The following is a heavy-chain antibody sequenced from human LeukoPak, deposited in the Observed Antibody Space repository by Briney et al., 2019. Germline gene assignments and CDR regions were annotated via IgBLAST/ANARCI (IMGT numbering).Heavy chain of an antibody. J-gene: IGHJ3*02. Sequence: PSETLSLTCTVSGDSIGSYYWSWIRQPAGKGLEWIGRISSSGSTNYNPSLKSRVTISVDTSKNQFSLKLSSVTAADTAVYFCARGPYSYDSSGAFDIWGQGTMVTVSS. CDR2: ISSSGST. CDR3: ARGPYSYDSSGAFDI. CDR1: GDSIGSYY. V-gene: IGHV4-4*07. D-gene: IGHD3-22*01.